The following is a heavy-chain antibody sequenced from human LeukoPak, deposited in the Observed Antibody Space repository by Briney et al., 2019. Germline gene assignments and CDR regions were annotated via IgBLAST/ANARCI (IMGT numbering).Heavy chain of an antibody. D-gene: IGHD3-22*01. V-gene: IGHV3-23*03. Sequence: GGSLRLSCAASGFTFNSYAMSWVRQAPGKGLEWVSHIYGVGTGSNYADSVKGRFTISRDNAKNSLYLQMNSLRAEDTAVYYCARDADYYDSSGYKYYYYGMDVWGQGTTVTVSS. CDR1: GFTFNSYA. CDR3: ARDADYYDSSGYKYYYYGMDV. J-gene: IGHJ6*02. CDR2: IYGVGTGS.